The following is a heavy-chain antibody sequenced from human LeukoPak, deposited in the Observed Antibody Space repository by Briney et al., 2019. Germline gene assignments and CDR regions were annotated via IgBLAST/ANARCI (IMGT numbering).Heavy chain of an antibody. CDR2: IYYSGST. J-gene: IGHJ1*01. CDR3: ARSITSSWYGDFRH. Sequence: SETLSLTCTFSGGSISTYYWGWIRQPPGKGLEWIGYIYYSGSTNYNPSLKSRVTISVDTSKNQFSLKLSSVTAADTAVYYCARSITSSWYGDFRHWGQGTLVTVSS. D-gene: IGHD6-13*01. CDR1: GGSISTYY. V-gene: IGHV4-59*01.